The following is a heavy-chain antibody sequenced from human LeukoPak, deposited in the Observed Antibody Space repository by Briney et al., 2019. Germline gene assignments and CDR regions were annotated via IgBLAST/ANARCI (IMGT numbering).Heavy chain of an antibody. CDR3: ARVGHGFYGDYIDY. V-gene: IGHV1-2*02. CDR1: GYTFTGYY. Sequence: ASVKVSSKASGYTFTGYYMHWVRQAPGQGLEWMGWINPNSGGTNYAQKFQGRVTMTRDTSISTAYMELSRLRSDDTAVYYCARVGHGFYGDYIDYWGQGTLVTVSS. CDR2: INPNSGGT. D-gene: IGHD4-17*01. J-gene: IGHJ4*02.